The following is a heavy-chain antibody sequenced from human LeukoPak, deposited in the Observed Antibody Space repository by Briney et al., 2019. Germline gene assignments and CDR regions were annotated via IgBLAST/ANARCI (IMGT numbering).Heavy chain of an antibody. CDR3: ATRARGRPC. J-gene: IGHJ4*02. CDR1: GGSISRGGQD. CDR2: IDDSGST. Sequence: SETLSLTSSVSGGSISRGGQDCSWIRQHPGKGLEWIGEIDDSGSTNYNPSLKSRVTISVDKSKNQFSLSLTSVTAADTAVYYCATRARGRPCWGQGTLVTVSS. V-gene: IGHV4-31*09. D-gene: IGHD2-15*01.